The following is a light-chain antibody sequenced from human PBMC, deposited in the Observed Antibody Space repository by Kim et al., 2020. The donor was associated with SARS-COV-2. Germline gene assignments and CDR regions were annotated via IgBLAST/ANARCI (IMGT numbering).Light chain of an antibody. J-gene: IGLJ3*02. CDR2: GKT. Sequence: WGQTVRIKCQRASLRTYFASWYQQKPGQDLVLGIYGKTNRTSGIPDRFYGSSSGNTASLTITGAKAEDEADYYCNTRVSSANHWVFGGGTQLTVL. CDR1: SLRTYF. V-gene: IGLV3-19*01. CDR3: NTRVSSANHWV.